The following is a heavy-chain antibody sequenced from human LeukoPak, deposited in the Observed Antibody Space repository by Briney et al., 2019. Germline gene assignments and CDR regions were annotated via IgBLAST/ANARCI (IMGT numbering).Heavy chain of an antibody. CDR1: GGSISSSSYY. CDR2: IYYSGST. Sequence: KASETLSLACTVSGGSISSSSYYWGWIRQPPGKGLEWIGSIYYSGSTYYNPSLKSRVTISVDTSKNQFSLKLSSVTAADTAVYYCARDTGNYPHVAFNIWGQGTLVTVSS. J-gene: IGHJ3*02. V-gene: IGHV4-39*07. CDR3: ARDTGNYPHVAFNI. D-gene: IGHD1-7*01.